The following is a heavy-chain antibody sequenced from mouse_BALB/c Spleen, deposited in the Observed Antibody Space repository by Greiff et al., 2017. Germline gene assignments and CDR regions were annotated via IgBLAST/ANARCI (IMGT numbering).Heavy chain of an antibody. CDR1: GFNIKDTY. V-gene: IGHV14-3*02. Sequence: EVQLMVSGAELVKPGASVKLSCTASGFNIKDTYMHWVKQRPEQGLEWIGRIDPANGNTKYDPKFQGKATITADTSSNTAYLQLSSLTSEDTAVYYCASGGAPYYAMDYWGQGTSVTVSS. CDR2: IDPANGNT. J-gene: IGHJ4*01. CDR3: ASGGAPYYAMDY.